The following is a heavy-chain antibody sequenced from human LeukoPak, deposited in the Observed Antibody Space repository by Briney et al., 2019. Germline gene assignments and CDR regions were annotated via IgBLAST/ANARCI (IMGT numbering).Heavy chain of an antibody. J-gene: IGHJ4*02. Sequence: PGGSLRLSCAASGFTFSSYSMNWVRQAPGKGLEWVSSISSSSSYIYYADSVKGRFTISRDNAKNSLYLQMNSLRAEDTAVYYCARDKPSKGGYSGSWYKIHWGQGTLVTVSS. D-gene: IGHD6-13*01. CDR3: ARDKPSKGGYSGSWYKIH. CDR1: GFTFSSYS. V-gene: IGHV3-21*01. CDR2: ISSSSSYI.